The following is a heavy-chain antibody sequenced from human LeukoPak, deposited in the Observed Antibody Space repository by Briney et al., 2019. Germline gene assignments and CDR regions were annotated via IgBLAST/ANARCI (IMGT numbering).Heavy chain of an antibody. J-gene: IGHJ4*02. D-gene: IGHD6-6*01. CDR1: GGTFSSYA. CDR3: ARDLRSGSSSYNFDY. V-gene: IGHV1-69*04. CDR2: IIPILGIA. Sequence: SVKVSCKASGGTFSSYAISWVRQAPGQGLEWMGRIIPILGIANYAQKFQGRVTITADKSTTTAYMELSSLRSEDTAVYYCARDLRSGSSSYNFDYWGQGTLVTVSS.